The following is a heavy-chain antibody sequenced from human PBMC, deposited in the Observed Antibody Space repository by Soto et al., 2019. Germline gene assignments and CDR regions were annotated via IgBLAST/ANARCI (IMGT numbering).Heavy chain of an antibody. CDR2: IIPMFGTA. D-gene: IGHD3-10*01. CDR3: ARGGGLWFGEQNLGSSYGMDV. V-gene: IGHV1-69*13. CDR1: GGTFSSDA. Sequence: ASVKVSCKASGGTFSSDAISWVRQAPGQGLEWMGGIIPMFGTANYAQKFQGRVTITADESTSTAYMELSSMRSEDTAVYYCARGGGLWFGEQNLGSSYGMDVWGQGTTVTVSS. J-gene: IGHJ6*02.